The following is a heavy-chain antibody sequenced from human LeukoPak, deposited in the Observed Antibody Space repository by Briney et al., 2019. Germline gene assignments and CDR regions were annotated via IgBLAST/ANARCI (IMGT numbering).Heavy chain of an antibody. Sequence: GGSLRLSCAASGFTVSSNYMSWVRQAPGKGLECVSVIYSGDNTYYADSVKGRFTISRDNSKNTLYLQMNSLRAEDTAVYYCVRSAFHAGSGNYYDYWGQGTLVTVSS. V-gene: IGHV3-53*01. CDR1: GFTVSSNY. CDR3: VRSAFHAGSGNYYDY. D-gene: IGHD3-22*01. CDR2: IYSGDNT. J-gene: IGHJ4*02.